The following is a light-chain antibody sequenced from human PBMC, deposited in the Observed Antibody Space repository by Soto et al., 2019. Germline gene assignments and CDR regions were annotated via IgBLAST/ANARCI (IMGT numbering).Light chain of an antibody. V-gene: IGLV2-11*01. CDR3: CSYAGISSNV. CDR1: SNDVGAYNY. CDR2: DVR. J-gene: IGLJ1*01. Sequence: QSVLTQPRSVSGSPGQSVTISCTGSSNDVGAYNYVSWFQHRPGEAPKLIIFDVRHRPSGVPDRFSGSKSGMTASLTISGLEADDEADYYCCSYAGISSNVFGTGTKVTAL.